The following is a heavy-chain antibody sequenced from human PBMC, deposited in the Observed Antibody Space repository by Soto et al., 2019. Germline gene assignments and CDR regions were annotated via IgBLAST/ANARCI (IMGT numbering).Heavy chain of an antibody. CDR2: IKRDGTVT. V-gene: IGHV3-7*04. CDR1: GFTFSAFW. Sequence: EVQLVESGGGLVQPGESLRLSCAASGFTFSAFWMTWLRQAPGKGLEWVANIKRDGTVTHYGESVEGRCTLSRDNAQNSVFLQRNSLRTEDTDMYSCAMDLSPPGEFFEDAFDVWGQGTVVTVSS. CDR3: AMDLSPPGEFFEDAFDV. D-gene: IGHD4-17*01. J-gene: IGHJ3*01.